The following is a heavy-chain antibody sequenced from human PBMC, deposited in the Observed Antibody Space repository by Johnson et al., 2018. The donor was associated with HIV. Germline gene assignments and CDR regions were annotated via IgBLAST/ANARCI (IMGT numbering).Heavy chain of an antibody. CDR2: IWYDGSNK. CDR3: ARGRSGILILDDAFDI. D-gene: IGHD1-14*01. Sequence: QVQLVESGGGVVQPGRSLRLSCVASGFTFRTSGMHWVRQAPCQGLEWVAVIWYDGSNKYYADSVKGRFTISRDISKNTLYLEMNIMRAEDTAVYYCARGRSGILILDDAFDIWGQGTMVTVSS. V-gene: IGHV3-33*01. CDR1: GFTFRTSG. J-gene: IGHJ3*02.